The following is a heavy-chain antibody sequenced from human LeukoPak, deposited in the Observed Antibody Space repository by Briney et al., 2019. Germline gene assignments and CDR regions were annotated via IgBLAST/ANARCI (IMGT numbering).Heavy chain of an antibody. CDR1: GGSLSSSSYY. V-gene: IGHV4-39*07. Sequence: PSETLSLTCTVSGGSLSSSSYYWGWIRQPPGKGLEWIGSIYYSGSTNYNHSLKSRVNISVDTSKIQFSLKLSSVTAADTAVYYCARVLCSGGSCYHAPWGQGTLVTVSS. D-gene: IGHD2-15*01. CDR3: ARVLCSGGSCYHAP. J-gene: IGHJ4*02. CDR2: IYYSGST.